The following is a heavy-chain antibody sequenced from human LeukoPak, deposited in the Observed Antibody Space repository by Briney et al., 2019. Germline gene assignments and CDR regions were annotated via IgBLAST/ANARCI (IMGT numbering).Heavy chain of an antibody. CDR3: ARDGRIAARQNAFDI. J-gene: IGHJ3*02. Sequence: GGSVRLSCAASGFTFSSYAMHWVRQAPGKGLEYVSAISSNGGSTYYANSVKGRFTISRDNSRNTLYLQMGSLRAEDMAVYYCARDGRIAARQNAFDIWGQGTMVTVSS. CDR1: GFTFSSYA. D-gene: IGHD6-6*01. CDR2: ISSNGGST. V-gene: IGHV3-64*01.